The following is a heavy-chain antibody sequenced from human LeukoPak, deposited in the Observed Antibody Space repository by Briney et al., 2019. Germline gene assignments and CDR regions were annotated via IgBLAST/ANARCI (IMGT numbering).Heavy chain of an antibody. J-gene: IGHJ4*02. CDR1: GGSISRNY. Sequence: SETLSLTCTVSGGSISRNYWNWIRQPPGKGLEWIGNIYYSETTNYNPSLKSRVSISVDTSKNQFSLKLSSVTAADTAVYYCARVPAYDSSAHYWGQGTLVTVSS. D-gene: IGHD3-22*01. CDR2: IYYSETT. CDR3: ARVPAYDSSAHY. V-gene: IGHV4-59*12.